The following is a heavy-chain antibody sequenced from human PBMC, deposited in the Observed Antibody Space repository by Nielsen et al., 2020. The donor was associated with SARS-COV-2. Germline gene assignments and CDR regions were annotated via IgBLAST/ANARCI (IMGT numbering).Heavy chain of an antibody. J-gene: IGHJ4*02. CDR3: ARAGPIAVTGRGNFDH. D-gene: IGHD6-19*01. Sequence: SETLSLTCTVSGGSISSSSYYWGWIRQPPGKGLAWIGSVYYSGTTYYNPSLKSRVTMSVDTSKNQFSLNLTSVTAADTALYYCARAGPIAVTGRGNFDHWGQGALVTVSS. CDR2: VYYSGTT. V-gene: IGHV4-39*01. CDR1: GGSISSSSYY.